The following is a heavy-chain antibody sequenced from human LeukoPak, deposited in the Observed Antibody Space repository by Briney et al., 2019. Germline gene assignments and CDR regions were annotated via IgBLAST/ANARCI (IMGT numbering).Heavy chain of an antibody. CDR3: AREVVGATKDAFDI. CDR2: IIPIFGTA. D-gene: IGHD1-26*01. CDR1: GGTFSAHA. V-gene: IGHV1-69*01. J-gene: IGHJ3*02. Sequence: SVKVSCTASGGTFSAHAISWVRQAPGQGLGWMGGIIPIFGTANYAQKFQGRVTITADESTSTAYMELSSLRSEDTAVYYCAREVVGATKDAFDIWGQGTMVTVSS.